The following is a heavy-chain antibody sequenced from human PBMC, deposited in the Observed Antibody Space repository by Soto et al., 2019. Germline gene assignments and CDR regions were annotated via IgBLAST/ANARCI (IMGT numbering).Heavy chain of an antibody. CDR2: ISFHGTNK. J-gene: IGHJ4*02. V-gene: IGHV3-30-3*01. CDR3: ARDGRAYSGQDSLDF. Sequence: PGGSLRLSCAASGFTSSSYAMHWVRQAPGEGLEWVAVISFHGTNKNYADSVKGRFTISRDNSNNTVFLEMNSLRPEDTAMYYCARDGRAYSGQDSLDFWGQGTPVTVSS. CDR1: GFTSSSYA. D-gene: IGHD5-12*01.